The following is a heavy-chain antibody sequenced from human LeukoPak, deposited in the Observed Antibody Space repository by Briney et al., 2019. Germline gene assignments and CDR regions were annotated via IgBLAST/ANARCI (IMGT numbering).Heavy chain of an antibody. D-gene: IGHD5-18*01. CDR1: GGSFSNFY. CDR3: AREGSFGYSYYNWFDP. V-gene: IGHV4-4*07. CDR2: IYASGST. Sequence: PSETLSLTCTVSGGSFSNFYWSWIRQPAGKGLEWIGRIYASGSTNYDPSLKSRVTISVDTSKNQFSLKLSSVTAADTAVYYCAREGSFGYSYYNWFDPWGQGTLVTVSS. J-gene: IGHJ5*02.